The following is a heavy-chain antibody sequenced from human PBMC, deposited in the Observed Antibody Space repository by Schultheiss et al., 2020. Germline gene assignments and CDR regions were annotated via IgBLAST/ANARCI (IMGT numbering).Heavy chain of an antibody. D-gene: IGHD3-16*01. CDR1: GFSFSTYG. CDR3: ARGGGGHFDY. J-gene: IGHJ4*02. Sequence: GGSLRLSCAASGFSFSTYGMHWVRQAPGTGLEWVAAIPYDGNDKNYADSVKGRFTISRDNSKSTLFLQMNSLKAEDTAVYYCARGGGGHFDYWGQGTLVTVSS. V-gene: IGHV3-33*05. CDR2: IPYDGNDK.